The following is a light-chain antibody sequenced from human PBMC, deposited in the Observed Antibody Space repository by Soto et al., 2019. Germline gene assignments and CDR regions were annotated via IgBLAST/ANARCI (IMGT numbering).Light chain of an antibody. CDR1: SSDVGGYNY. Sequence: QSALTQPRSVSGSPGQSVTISCTGTSSDVGGYNYVSWYQQHPGKAPKLMICDASKRPSGVPDRFSGSKSGNTASLTISGLQAEDEADYYCCSYAGSYTLVFGGGTKVTVL. CDR2: DAS. J-gene: IGLJ2*01. CDR3: CSYAGSYTLV. V-gene: IGLV2-11*01.